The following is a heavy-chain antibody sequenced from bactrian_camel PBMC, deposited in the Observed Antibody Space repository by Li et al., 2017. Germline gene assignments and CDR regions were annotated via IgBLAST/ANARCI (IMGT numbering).Heavy chain of an antibody. V-gene: IGHV3S53*01. Sequence: HVQLVESGGGSVQAGGSLKLSCSASGHIFSRCKMEWYRQAPGKEEEGIASIDGDGRTNYANSVKGRFTISRDNAKNTLFLQMDDLKSEDTAMYYCAASGV. CDR2: IDGDGRT. D-gene: IGHD5*01. CDR1: GHIFSRCK.